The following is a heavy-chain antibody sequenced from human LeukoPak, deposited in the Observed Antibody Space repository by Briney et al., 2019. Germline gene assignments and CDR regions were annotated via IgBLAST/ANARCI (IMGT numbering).Heavy chain of an antibody. V-gene: IGHV4-59*08. Sequence: PSETLSLTCTVTGGSISLYYWSWIRQPPGKGLEWTGYIYYSGSTIYNPALESRVTMSVDRSRNQFSLRLTSVTAADTAVYYCARRDFYGAGSHYDNWGQGTLVAVSS. CDR1: GGSISLYY. J-gene: IGHJ4*02. D-gene: IGHD3-10*01. CDR3: ARRDFYGAGSHYDN. CDR2: IYYSGST.